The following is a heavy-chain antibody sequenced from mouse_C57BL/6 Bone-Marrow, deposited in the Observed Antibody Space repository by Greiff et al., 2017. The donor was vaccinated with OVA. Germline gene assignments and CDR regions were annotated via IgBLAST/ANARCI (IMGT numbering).Heavy chain of an antibody. J-gene: IGHJ3*01. D-gene: IGHD2-3*01. Sequence: QVQLQQSGAELAKPGASVKLSCKASGYTFTSYRMYWVKQRPGQGLEWIGYINPSSGYTKYNQKFKDKATLTADKSSSTAYMQLSSLTYEDSAVYYCARYYDGYYGFAYWGQGTLVTVSA. V-gene: IGHV1-7*01. CDR1: GYTFTSYR. CDR2: INPSSGYT. CDR3: ARYYDGYYGFAY.